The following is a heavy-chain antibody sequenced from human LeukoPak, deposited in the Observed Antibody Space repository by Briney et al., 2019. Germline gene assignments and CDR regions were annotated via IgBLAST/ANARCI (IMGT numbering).Heavy chain of an antibody. D-gene: IGHD3-22*01. CDR3: ARDYYDSSGYPKNDY. CDR2: ISYDGSNK. J-gene: IGHJ4*02. Sequence: GGSLRLSCAASGFTFSSYSMNWVRQAPGKGLEWVAVISYDGSNKYYADSVKGRFTISRDNSKNTLYLQMNSLRAEDTAVYYCARDYYDSSGYPKNDYWGQGTLVTVSS. V-gene: IGHV3-30*03. CDR1: GFTFSSYS.